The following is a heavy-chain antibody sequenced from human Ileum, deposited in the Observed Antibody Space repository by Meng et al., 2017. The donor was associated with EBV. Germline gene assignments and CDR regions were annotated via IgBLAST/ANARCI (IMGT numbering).Heavy chain of an antibody. CDR2: IYHSGCT. D-gene: IGHD6-19*01. CDR1: CGSIISSNV. CDR3: ARVGQWLPIDY. V-gene: IGHV4-4*02. Sequence: HVQREVAVPGRVKSSGTLSLTCAFSCGSIISSNVWSWLGQPPGKGLGWIVEIYHSGCTNYNPSLKSRVTISLDKSKYQFSLNLSSVTAADTAVYYCARVGQWLPIDYWGQGTLVTVSS. J-gene: IGHJ4*02.